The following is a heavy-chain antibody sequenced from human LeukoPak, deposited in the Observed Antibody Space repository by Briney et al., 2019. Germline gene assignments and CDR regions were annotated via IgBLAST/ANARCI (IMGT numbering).Heavy chain of an antibody. J-gene: IGHJ4*02. CDR2: ISYDGSNK. Sequence: GGSLRLSCAASGFTFSSYAMHWVRQAPGKGLEWVAVISYDGSNKYYADSVKGRFTISRDNSKNTLYLQMNSLRAEDTAVYYCAGGRAPTMGGSGSTYYFDYWGQGTLVTVSS. D-gene: IGHD3-10*01. V-gene: IGHV3-30-3*01. CDR3: AGGRAPTMGGSGSTYYFDY. CDR1: GFTFSSYA.